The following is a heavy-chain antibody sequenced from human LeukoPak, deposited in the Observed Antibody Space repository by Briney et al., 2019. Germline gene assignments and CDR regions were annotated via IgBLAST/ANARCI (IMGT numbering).Heavy chain of an antibody. V-gene: IGHV1-69*05. CDR3: ARERGSPTGDAFDI. CDR2: IIPIFGTA. D-gene: IGHD1-26*01. CDR1: GGTFSSYA. J-gene: IGHJ3*02. Sequence: SVKVSCKASGGTFSSYAISWVRQAPGQGLEWMGGIIPIFGTANYAQRFQGRVTITTDESTSTAYMELSSLRSEDTAVYYCARERGSPTGDAFDIWGQGTMVTVSS.